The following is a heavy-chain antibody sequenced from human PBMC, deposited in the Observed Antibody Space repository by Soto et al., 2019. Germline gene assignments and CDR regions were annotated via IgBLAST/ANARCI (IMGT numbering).Heavy chain of an antibody. V-gene: IGHV3-7*01. CDR1: GFTFSSNW. Sequence: GGSLRLSCAASGFTFSSNWMSWVRRAPGKGLEWVANINQEGSEKYYVDSVKGRFTISRDNAKNLLFLQMNSLRVEDTAVYYCVKGVGYLGPWGQGILVTVSS. CDR2: INQEGSEK. CDR3: VKGVGYLGP. D-gene: IGHD1-26*01. J-gene: IGHJ5*02.